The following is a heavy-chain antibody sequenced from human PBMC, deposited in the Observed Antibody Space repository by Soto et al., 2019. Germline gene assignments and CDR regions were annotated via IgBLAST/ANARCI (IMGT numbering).Heavy chain of an antibody. Sequence: DVQLVESGGGLVQPGGSLRVSCAASGFTFSTYEMNWVRQAPGKGLEWVSYISSSGSTIYYADSVKGRFTIARDNAKNSLYLQMNSLRAEDTAVYYCAKVGVAGSVDYWGQGTLVTVSS. CDR1: GFTFSTYE. CDR3: AKVGVAGSVDY. D-gene: IGHD6-19*01. J-gene: IGHJ4*02. V-gene: IGHV3-48*03. CDR2: ISSSGSTI.